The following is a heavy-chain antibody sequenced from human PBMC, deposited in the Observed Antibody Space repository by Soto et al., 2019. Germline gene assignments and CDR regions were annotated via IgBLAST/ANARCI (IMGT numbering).Heavy chain of an antibody. V-gene: IGHV3-23*01. CDR1: GFTFSSYA. Sequence: EVQLLESGGGLVEPGGSLRLSCAVSGFTFSSYAMSWVRQAPGKGLEWVSGISGSGGTTYYADSVKGRFTISRDNSKNTLYLQMNSLRGEDKAVYYCAKEFRWLVGSDYWGQGTLVTVSS. CDR3: AKEFRWLVGSDY. J-gene: IGHJ4*02. CDR2: ISGSGGTT. D-gene: IGHD6-19*01.